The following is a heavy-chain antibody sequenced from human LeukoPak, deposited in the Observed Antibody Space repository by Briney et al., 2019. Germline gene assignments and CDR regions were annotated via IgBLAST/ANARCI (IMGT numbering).Heavy chain of an antibody. CDR2: INPNSGGT. Sequence: GASVKVSCKASGYTFTGYYMHWVRQAPGQGLEWMGWINPNSGGTNYAQKFQGRVTMTRDTSISTAYMELSRLRSDDTAVYYCARDSNDYSNYLDYWGQGTLVTVSS. CDR3: ARDSNDYSNYLDY. CDR1: GYTFTGYY. V-gene: IGHV1-2*02. J-gene: IGHJ4*02. D-gene: IGHD4-11*01.